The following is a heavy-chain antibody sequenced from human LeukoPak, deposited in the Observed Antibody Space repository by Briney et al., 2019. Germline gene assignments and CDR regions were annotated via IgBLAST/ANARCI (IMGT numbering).Heavy chain of an antibody. CDR2: IIPILGTA. J-gene: IGHJ3*02. Sequence: SVKVSCKASGGTFSSYAISWVRQAPGQGLEWMGRIIPILGTANYAQKFQGRVTITTDESTSTAYMELSSLRSEDTAVYYCARDRRDYYDSSGYLRDAFDIWGQGTMVTVSS. D-gene: IGHD3-22*01. V-gene: IGHV1-69*05. CDR3: ARDRRDYYDSSGYLRDAFDI. CDR1: GGTFSSYA.